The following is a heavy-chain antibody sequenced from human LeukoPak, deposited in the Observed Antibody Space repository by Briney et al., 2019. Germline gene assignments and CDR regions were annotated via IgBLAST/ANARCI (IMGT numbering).Heavy chain of an antibody. Sequence: GASVKVSCKASGYTFTGYYMHWVRQAPGQGLEWMGWFNPDSGGTHYAQKFQGRVTMTRDTSISTAYMELNRLRSDDTAVYYCARQQQLLDYWGRGTLVTVSS. D-gene: IGHD6-13*01. V-gene: IGHV1-2*02. CDR2: FNPDSGGT. CDR3: ARQQQLLDY. J-gene: IGHJ4*02. CDR1: GYTFTGYY.